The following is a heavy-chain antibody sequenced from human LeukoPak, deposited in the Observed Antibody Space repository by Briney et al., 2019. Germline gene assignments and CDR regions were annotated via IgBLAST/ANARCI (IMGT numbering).Heavy chain of an antibody. CDR1: GGSISSRSYL. J-gene: IGHJ4*02. V-gene: IGHV4-31*03. CDR3: ARGRSSYGYNFDY. D-gene: IGHD5-18*01. CDR2: IFYSGSA. Sequence: SQTLSLTCTVSGGSISSRSYLWSWIRQLPGKGLEWIGYIFYSGSAYYNPSLNSRITISVDTSNNHFSLKLSSVTAADTAVYYCARGRSSYGYNFDYWGQGTLVTVSS.